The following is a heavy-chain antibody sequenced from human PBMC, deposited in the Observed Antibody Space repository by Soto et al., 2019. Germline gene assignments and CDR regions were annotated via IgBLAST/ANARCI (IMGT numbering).Heavy chain of an antibody. CDR3: ASAYCSSNSCAKYFDL. Sequence: QVQLQESGPGLVKPSETLSLTCTVSGGSISSYYWSWIRQPPGKGLEWIGYISYSGSTNYNPSLKSRVTISVDTSKNQFALKLSSVTAADTAVYYCASAYCSSNSCAKYFDLWGRGTLVTVSS. CDR1: GGSISSYY. J-gene: IGHJ2*01. CDR2: ISYSGST. V-gene: IGHV4-59*08. D-gene: IGHD2-2*01.